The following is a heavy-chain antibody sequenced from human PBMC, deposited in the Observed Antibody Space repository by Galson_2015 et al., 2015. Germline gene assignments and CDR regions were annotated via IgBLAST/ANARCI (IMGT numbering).Heavy chain of an antibody. J-gene: IGHJ5*02. Sequence: SLRLSCAASGFTFSSYGMHWVRQAPGKGLEWVAVIWYDGSNKYYADSVKGRFTISRDNSKNTLYLRMNSLRAEDTAVYYCARDAEGAKSGGWFDPWGQGTLVTVSS. CDR2: IWYDGSNK. CDR1: GFTFSSYG. V-gene: IGHV3-33*01. CDR3: ARDAEGAKSGGWFDP. D-gene: IGHD1-26*01.